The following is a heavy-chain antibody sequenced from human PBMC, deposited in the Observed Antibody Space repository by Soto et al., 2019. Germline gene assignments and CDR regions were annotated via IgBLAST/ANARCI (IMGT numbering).Heavy chain of an antibody. D-gene: IGHD3-9*01. CDR2: IKQDGSEK. CDR1: GFTFSSHW. Sequence: GVSLRLSCAASGFTFSSHWMRWVRQAPGKGLEWVANIKQDGSEKYYVDSVKGRFTISRDNAKNSLYLQINSLRAEDTAVYYCARGHLTYYDILTGYYSAPRRVGGMDVWGQGTTVTVSS. J-gene: IGHJ6*02. V-gene: IGHV3-7*01. CDR3: ARGHLTYYDILTGYYSAPRRVGGMDV.